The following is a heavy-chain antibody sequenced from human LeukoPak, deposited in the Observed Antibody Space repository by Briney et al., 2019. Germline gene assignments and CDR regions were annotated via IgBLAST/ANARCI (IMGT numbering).Heavy chain of an antibody. CDR1: YG. D-gene: IGHD1-14*01. CDR2: IWYDGSNK. Sequence: YGMHWVRQAPGKGLEWVAVIWYDGSNKYYADSVKGRFTISRDNSKNTLYLQMNSLRAKDTAVYYCARIHFDYWGQGTLVTVSS. CDR3: ARIHFDY. J-gene: IGHJ4*02. V-gene: IGHV3-33*01.